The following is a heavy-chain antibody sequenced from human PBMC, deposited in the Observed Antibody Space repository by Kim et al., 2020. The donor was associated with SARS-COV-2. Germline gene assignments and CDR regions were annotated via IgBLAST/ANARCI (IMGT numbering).Heavy chain of an antibody. D-gene: IGHD6-13*01. J-gene: IGHJ4*02. CDR1: GFTFSSYG. CDR2: IWYDGSNK. CDR3: AREGTHFLRFSSSWYIDY. Sequence: GGSLRLSCAASGFTFSSYGMHWVRQAPGKGLEWVAVIWYDGSNKYYADSVKGRFTISRDNSKNTLYLQMNSLRAEDTAVYYCAREGTHFLRFSSSWYIDYWGQGTLVTVSS. V-gene: IGHV3-33*01.